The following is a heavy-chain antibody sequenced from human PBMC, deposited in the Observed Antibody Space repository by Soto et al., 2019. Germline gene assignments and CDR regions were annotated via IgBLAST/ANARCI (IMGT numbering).Heavy chain of an antibody. CDR2: IIPILGIA. CDR3: ARDSSDLYSGYDILFD. V-gene: IGHV1-69*04. Sequence: GASVKVSCKASGGTFSSYTISWVRQAPGQGLEWMGRIIPILGIANYAQKFQGRVTITADKSTSTAYMELSSLRSEDTAVYYCARDSSDLYSGYDILFDWGQGTLVTVSS. J-gene: IGHJ4*02. CDR1: GGTFSSYT. D-gene: IGHD5-12*01.